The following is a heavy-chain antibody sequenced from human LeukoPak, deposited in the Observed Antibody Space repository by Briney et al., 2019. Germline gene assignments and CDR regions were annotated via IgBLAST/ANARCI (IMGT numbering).Heavy chain of an antibody. CDR1: GGSISSYY. CDR3: ARVGGTNYYYYGMDV. Sequence: PSETLPLTCTVSGGSISSYYWSWIRQPPGKGLEWIGYIYYSGSTNYNPSLKSRVTISVDTSKNQFSLKLNSLTAADTAMYYCARVGGTNYYYYGMDVWAKGPRSPSP. V-gene: IGHV4-59*01. CDR2: IYYSGST. J-gene: IGHJ6*02.